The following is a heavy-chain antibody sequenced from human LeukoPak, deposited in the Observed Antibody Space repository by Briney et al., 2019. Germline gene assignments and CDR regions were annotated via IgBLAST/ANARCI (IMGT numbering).Heavy chain of an antibody. CDR3: ARDRNSGSSLDI. CDR2: INPNSGGT. V-gene: IGHV1-2*02. D-gene: IGHD6-6*01. Sequence: EASVKVSCKASGYTFTGYYMHWVRQAPGQGLEWMGWINPNSGGTNYAQKFQGRVTMTRDTSISTAYMELSSLKSDDTAVYYCARDRNSGSSLDIWGQGTMLTVSS. J-gene: IGHJ3*02. CDR1: GYTFTGYY.